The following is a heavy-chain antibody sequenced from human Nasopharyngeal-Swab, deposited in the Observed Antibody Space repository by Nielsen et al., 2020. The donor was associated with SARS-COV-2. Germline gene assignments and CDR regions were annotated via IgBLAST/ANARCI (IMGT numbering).Heavy chain of an antibody. J-gene: IGHJ2*01. D-gene: IGHD6-13*01. CDR2: IYTSGST. V-gene: IGHV4-61*02. CDR3: ARVAAAGSVLDL. Sequence: SETLSLTCTVSGGSISSGSYYWSWIRQPAGKGLEWIGRIYTSGSTNYNPSLKSRVTISVDTSKNQFSLKLSSVTAADTAVYYCARVAAAGSVLDLWGRGTLVTVSS. CDR1: GGSISSGSYY.